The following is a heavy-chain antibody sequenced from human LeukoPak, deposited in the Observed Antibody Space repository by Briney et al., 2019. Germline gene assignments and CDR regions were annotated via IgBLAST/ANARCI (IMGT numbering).Heavy chain of an antibody. CDR1: GFTFSSYG. CDR2: IRYDGSNK. J-gene: IGHJ4*02. Sequence: PGGSLRLSCAASGFTFSSYGMHWVRQAPGKGLEWVAFIRYDGSNKYYADSVKGRFTISRDTSKNTLYLQMNSLRAEDTAVYYCAKDPSFRPGYFDYWGQGTLVTVSS. V-gene: IGHV3-30*02. CDR3: AKDPSFRPGYFDY.